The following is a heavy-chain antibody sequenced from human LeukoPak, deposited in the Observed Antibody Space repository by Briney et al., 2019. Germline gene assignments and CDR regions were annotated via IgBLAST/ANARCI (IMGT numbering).Heavy chain of an antibody. V-gene: IGHV4-39*07. CDR3: ARVDYCSSTSCYISVDYYYYYMDV. CDR2: IYYSGST. Sequence: PSETLSLTCTVSGGSISSSSYYWGWIRQPPGKGLEWIGSIYYSGSTYYNPSLKSRVTISVDTSKNQFSLKLSSVTAADTAVYYCARVDYCSSTSCYISVDYYYYYMDVWGKGTTVTVSS. J-gene: IGHJ6*03. D-gene: IGHD2-2*02. CDR1: GGSISSSSYY.